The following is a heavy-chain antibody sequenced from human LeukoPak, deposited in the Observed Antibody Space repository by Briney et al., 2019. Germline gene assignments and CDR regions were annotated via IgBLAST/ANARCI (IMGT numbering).Heavy chain of an antibody. CDR3: ARNAGYSDLNY. J-gene: IGHJ4*02. CDR2: IYRSGAT. D-gene: IGHD3-22*01. V-gene: IGHV4-4*01. Sequence: PSETLSLTCTVSGDSFSSNNYWTWVRQPPGKGLEWIGEIYRSGATNYNPSLRGRVTVSLDKSKNQFSLRLNSVTAADTAIYCCARNAGYSDLNYWGQGVLVTVSS. CDR1: GDSFSSNNY.